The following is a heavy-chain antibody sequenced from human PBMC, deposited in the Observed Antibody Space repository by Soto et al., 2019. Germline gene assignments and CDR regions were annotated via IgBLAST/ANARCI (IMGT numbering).Heavy chain of an antibody. D-gene: IGHD3-16*01. CDR1: GFTFDDYA. J-gene: IGHJ6*02. CDR3: TKARVGGGDGYKFYYYTAMDV. CDR2: ISGNSGRI. V-gene: IGHV3-9*01. Sequence: EMQLVESGGGLVQPGMSQRLSCAASGFTFDDYAMYWVRQVPGKGLEWVSGISGNSGRIGYADSVKGRFTISRDTAKNSLYMQMKRLRPEDTALYYCTKARVGGGDGYKFYYYTAMDVWGQGTTVTVSS.